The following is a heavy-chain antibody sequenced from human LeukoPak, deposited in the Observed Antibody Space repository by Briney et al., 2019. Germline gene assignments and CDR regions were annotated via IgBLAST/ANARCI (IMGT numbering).Heavy chain of an antibody. V-gene: IGHV6-1*01. Sequence: SQTLSLTCAISGDSVSRNNAAWNWIRQSPSRGLEWLGRTYYRSKWHSDYAEAVRTRATINPDTSKHRFSLQLSSVPPEDTAVYYCARDGHWYFALWGRGTLVTVSS. CDR1: GDSVSRNNAA. J-gene: IGHJ2*01. CDR2: TYYRSKWHS. CDR3: ARDGHWYFAL.